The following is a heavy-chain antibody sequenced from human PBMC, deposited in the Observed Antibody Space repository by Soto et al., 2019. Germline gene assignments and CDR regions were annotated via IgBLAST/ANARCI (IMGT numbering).Heavy chain of an antibody. CDR1: GYTFTSYG. CDR3: ARDVLGYGDYADATFDY. Sequence: QVRLVQSGVEVKKPGASVKVSCKASGYTFTSYGISWVRQAPGQGLEWLGWISAYNGNTNYAQKLQGRVTMTTDTSTSTAYMELRSLRSDDTAVYYCARDVLGYGDYADATFDYWGQGTLVTVSS. CDR2: ISAYNGNT. V-gene: IGHV1-18*04. J-gene: IGHJ4*02. D-gene: IGHD4-17*01.